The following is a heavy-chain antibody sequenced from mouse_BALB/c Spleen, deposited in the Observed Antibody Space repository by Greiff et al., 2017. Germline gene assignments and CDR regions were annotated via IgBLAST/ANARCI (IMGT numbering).Heavy chain of an antibody. Sequence: DVKLVESGGGLVKPGGSLKLSCAASGFTFSSYAMSWVRQTPEKRLEWVASISSGGSTYYPDSVKGRFTISRDNARNILYLQMSSLRSEDTAMYYCARGLDGYVHRGFTFDYWGQGTTLTVSS. CDR2: ISSGGST. CDR3: ARGLDGYVHRGFTFDY. CDR1: GFTFSSYA. J-gene: IGHJ2*01. D-gene: IGHD2-3*01. V-gene: IGHV5-6-5*01.